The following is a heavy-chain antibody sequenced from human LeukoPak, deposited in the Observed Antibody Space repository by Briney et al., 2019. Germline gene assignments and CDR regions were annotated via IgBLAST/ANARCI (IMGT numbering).Heavy chain of an antibody. V-gene: IGHV4-59*08. CDR3: ARGDSVVTAAY. Sequence: KTSETLSLTCTVSSGSISTYYWSWIRQPPGKGLEWIGYFYYAGSTTYNPSLKSRVTISVDTSKNQFSLRLSSVTAADTAVYYCARGDSVVTAAYWGQGTLVTVSS. CDR2: FYYAGST. J-gene: IGHJ4*02. CDR1: SGSISTYY. D-gene: IGHD2-21*02.